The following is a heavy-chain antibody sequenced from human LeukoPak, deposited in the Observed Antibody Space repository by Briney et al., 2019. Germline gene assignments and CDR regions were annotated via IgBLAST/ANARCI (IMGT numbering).Heavy chain of an antibody. CDR1: GYTFTSYG. V-gene: IGHV1-18*01. CDR2: ISAYNGNT. Sequence: ASVKVSCKASGYTFTSYGISWVRQAPGQGLEWMGWISAYNGNTNYAQKLQGRVTMTTDTSTSTAYMELRSLRSDDTAVYYCARSPYSSSWPGIYGMDVWGQGTTVTVSS. J-gene: IGHJ6*02. CDR3: ARSPYSSSWPGIYGMDV. D-gene: IGHD6-13*01.